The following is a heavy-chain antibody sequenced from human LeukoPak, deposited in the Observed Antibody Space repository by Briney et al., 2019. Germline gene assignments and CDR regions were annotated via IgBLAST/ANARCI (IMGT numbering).Heavy chain of an antibody. D-gene: IGHD1-26*01. CDR3: AKGGGAAFYYYMDV. CDR2: ISGSDGST. CDR1: GFTFTSYA. V-gene: IGHV3-23*01. Sequence: GGSLRLSCAASGFTFTSYAMSWVRQAPGKGLEWVSAISGSDGSTFYGDSVKGRFTVSRDNFKNTLYLQMNSLRAEDTAVYYCAKGGGAAFYYYMDVWGKGTTVTVSS. J-gene: IGHJ6*03.